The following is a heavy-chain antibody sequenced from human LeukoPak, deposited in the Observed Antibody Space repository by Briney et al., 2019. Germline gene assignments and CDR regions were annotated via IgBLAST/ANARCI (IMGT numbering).Heavy chain of an antibody. V-gene: IGHV3-7*03. D-gene: IGHD4-17*01. CDR2: IQQDGSEK. Sequence: PGGSLRLSCAASGFTFSGYWMSWVRQAPGKGLEWVANIQQDGSEKYYVDSVKGRFTISRDNAKNSLYLQMNSLRAEDTAVYYCAKDFYGDYEGYWGQGTLVTVSS. CDR1: GFTFSGYW. CDR3: AKDFYGDYEGY. J-gene: IGHJ4*02.